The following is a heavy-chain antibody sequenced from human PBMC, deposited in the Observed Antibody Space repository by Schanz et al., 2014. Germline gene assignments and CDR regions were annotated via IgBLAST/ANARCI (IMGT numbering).Heavy chain of an antibody. CDR2: ISGSSSTK. V-gene: IGHV3-48*01. CDR3: ARDYERDLSSPRHDAFDV. J-gene: IGHJ3*01. CDR1: GFTFSGYS. Sequence: VQLVESGGGVVQPGRSRRLSCEASGFTFSGYSMNWVRQAPGKGLEWVSYISGSSSTKYYADSVKGRFTISRDNGKKSLYLQITSLRAEDRAVYFCARDYERDLSSPRHDAFDVWGQGTVVTVSS. D-gene: IGHD3-16*01.